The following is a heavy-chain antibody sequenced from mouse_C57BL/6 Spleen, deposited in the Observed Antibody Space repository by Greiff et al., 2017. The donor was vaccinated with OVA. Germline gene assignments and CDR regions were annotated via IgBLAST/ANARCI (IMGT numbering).Heavy chain of an antibody. CDR1: GFSFNTYA. CDR3: VRQYYYGSPWFAY. D-gene: IGHD1-1*01. V-gene: IGHV10-1*01. CDR2: IRSKSNNYAT. Sequence: EVKLQESGGGLVQPKGSLKLSCAASGFSFNTYAMNWVRQAPGKGLEWVARIRSKSNNYATYYADSVKDRFTISRDDSESMLYLQMNNLKTEDTAMYYCVRQYYYGSPWFAYWGQGTLVTVSA. J-gene: IGHJ3*01.